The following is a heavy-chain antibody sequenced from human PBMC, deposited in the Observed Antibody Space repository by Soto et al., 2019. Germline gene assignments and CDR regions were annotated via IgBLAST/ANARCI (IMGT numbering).Heavy chain of an antibody. V-gene: IGHV3-7*01. CDR3: AKFSRTMSSV. CDR2: IKPDGSVK. Sequence: GGSLRLSCAASGFTFGDYWMSWVRQAPGKGPEWVAIIKPDGSVKQYVDSVQGRFTISRDNAENSLYLQMNSLRVDDTAIYYCAKFSRTMSSVWGQGTLVTVSS. CDR1: GFTFGDYW. J-gene: IGHJ4*02. D-gene: IGHD3-10*02.